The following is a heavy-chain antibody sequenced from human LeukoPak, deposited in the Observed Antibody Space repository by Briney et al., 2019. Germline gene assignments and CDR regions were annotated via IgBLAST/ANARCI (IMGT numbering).Heavy chain of an antibody. V-gene: IGHV4-31*03. CDR3: ARDMTDWWFDP. CDR2: IYYSGST. Sequence: PSQTLSLTCTVSGGSISSGGYYWSWIRQHPGKGLEWIGYIYYSGSTYYNPSLKSRVTISVDTSKNQLSLKLSSVTAADTAVYYCARDMTDWWFDPWGQGTLVTVSS. D-gene: IGHD3-9*01. J-gene: IGHJ5*02. CDR1: GGSISSGGYY.